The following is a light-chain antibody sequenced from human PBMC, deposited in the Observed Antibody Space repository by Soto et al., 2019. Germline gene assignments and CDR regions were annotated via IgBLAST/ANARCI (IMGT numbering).Light chain of an antibody. CDR3: AAWDDSLNGLYV. J-gene: IGLJ1*01. Sequence: QSGLTQPPSASGTPGQRVTISCSGSSSNIGSNTVNWYQQLPGTAPKLLIYSNNQRPSGVPDRFSGSKSGTSASLAISGLQSEDEADYYCAAWDDSLNGLYVFGTGTKVTVL. CDR2: SNN. V-gene: IGLV1-44*01. CDR1: SSNIGSNT.